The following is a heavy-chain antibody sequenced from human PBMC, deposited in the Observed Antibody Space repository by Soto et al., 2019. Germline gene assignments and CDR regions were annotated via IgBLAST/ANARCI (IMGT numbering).Heavy chain of an antibody. CDR2: ISSSSSYI. Sequence: GGSLRLSCAASGFTFSSYSMNWVRQAPGKGLEWVSSISSSSSYIYYADSVKGRFTISRDNAKNSLYLQMNSLRAEDTAVYYCARDGAPIAARRVHFDYWGQGALVNVSS. V-gene: IGHV3-21*01. CDR3: ARDGAPIAARRVHFDY. CDR1: GFTFSSYS. J-gene: IGHJ4*02. D-gene: IGHD6-6*01.